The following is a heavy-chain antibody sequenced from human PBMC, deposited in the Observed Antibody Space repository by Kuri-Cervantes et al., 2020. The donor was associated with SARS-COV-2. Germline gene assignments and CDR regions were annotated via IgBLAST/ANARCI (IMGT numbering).Heavy chain of an antibody. V-gene: IGHV4-61*10. CDR2: IYTSGST. D-gene: IGHD7-27*01. J-gene: IGHJ4*02. CDR1: GGSISSGSYY. Sequence: GPLRLSCTVSGGSISSGSYYWSWIRQPAGKGLEWIGYIYTSGSTNYNPSLKSRFTISVDTSKNQFSLKLSSVTAADTAVYYCARGSNWGNVPLDYWGQETLVTVSS. CDR3: ARGSNWGNVPLDY.